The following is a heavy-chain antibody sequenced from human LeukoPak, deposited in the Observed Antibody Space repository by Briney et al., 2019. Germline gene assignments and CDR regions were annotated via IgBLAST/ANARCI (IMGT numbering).Heavy chain of an antibody. Sequence: SETLSLTCTVTGGSISSGSYYWSWIRQPAGKGLEWIGRIYTSGSTNYNPSLKSRVTISVDTSKNQFSLKLSSVTAADTAVYYCARGMVRGVMDYYYYMDVWGKGTTVTVSS. CDR2: IYTSGST. CDR1: GGSISSGSYY. D-gene: IGHD3-10*01. V-gene: IGHV4-61*02. J-gene: IGHJ6*03. CDR3: ARGMVRGVMDYYYYMDV.